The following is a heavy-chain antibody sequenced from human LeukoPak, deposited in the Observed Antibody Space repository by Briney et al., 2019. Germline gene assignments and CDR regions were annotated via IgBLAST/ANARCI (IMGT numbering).Heavy chain of an antibody. CDR1: GFTFSSYS. V-gene: IGHV3-21*05. D-gene: IGHD1-1*01. J-gene: IGHJ4*02. Sequence: GGSLRLSCAASGFTFSSYSMDWVRQAPGKGLEWVSYISSSSSPIYYADSVKGRFTISRDNAKNSVHLQMNSLRVEDTAVYFCARRAYSAAYWKHFDYWGQGTLVTVSS. CDR3: ARRAYSAAYWKHFDY. CDR2: ISSSSSPI.